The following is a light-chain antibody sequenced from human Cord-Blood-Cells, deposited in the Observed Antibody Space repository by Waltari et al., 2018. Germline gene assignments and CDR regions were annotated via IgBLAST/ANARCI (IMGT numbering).Light chain of an antibody. CDR1: SSNIGSNT. CDR3: AAWDDSLNGWV. J-gene: IGLJ3*02. V-gene: IGLV1-44*01. CDR2: SNN. Sequence: QSVPTQPPSASGTPGQRVTISCSGSSSNIGSNTVNWYQQHPGTAPKLLIYSNNQRPSGVPDRFSGSKSGTSASLAISGLQSEDEADYYCAAWDDSLNGWVFGGGTKLTVL.